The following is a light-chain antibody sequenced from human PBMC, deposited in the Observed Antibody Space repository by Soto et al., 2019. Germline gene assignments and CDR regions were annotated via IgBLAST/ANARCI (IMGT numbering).Light chain of an antibody. CDR2: DAA. CDR3: QQYYTRPHT. V-gene: IGKV3-15*01. J-gene: IGKJ1*01. CDR1: QSISNT. Sequence: EVVMTQSPATLSVSTGEGATLSCRASQSISNTLAWYQLRPGQSPRLLIYDAATTATGITARFSGSGSGTEVTLTISSLQAEDFAVYYFQQYYTRPHTFGQGTKVEIK.